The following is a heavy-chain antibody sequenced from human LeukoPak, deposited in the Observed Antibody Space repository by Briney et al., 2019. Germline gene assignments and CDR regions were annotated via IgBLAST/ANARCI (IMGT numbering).Heavy chain of an antibody. CDR2: IYHSGST. V-gene: IGHV4-38-2*01. J-gene: IGHJ4*02. D-gene: IGHD5-18*01. CDR1: GYSISSGYN. Sequence: PSETLSLTCAVSGYSISSGYNWGWIRQPPGKGLEWIGSIYHSGSTYYNPSLKTRVTISVDTSKNQFSLKLSSVTAADTAVYYCASGGYSYGIDYWGQGTLVTVSS. CDR3: ASGGYSYGIDY.